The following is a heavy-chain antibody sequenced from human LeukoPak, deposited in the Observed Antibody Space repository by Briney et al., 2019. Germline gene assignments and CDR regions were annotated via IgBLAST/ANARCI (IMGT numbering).Heavy chain of an antibody. V-gene: IGHV4-31*03. D-gene: IGHD1-14*01. CDR2: ICYTGAT. J-gene: IGHJ6*03. CDR3: ARAGLGIENYYYYMDV. Sequence: SETLSLTCTVSGGSISSRGFYWSWIRQLPGKGLEWIGCICYTGATYYKPSLNSRVTMSVDTSQTQFSLRMRSMTAADTALYYCARAGLGIENYYYYMDVWGKGTTVIVSS. CDR1: GGSISSRGFY.